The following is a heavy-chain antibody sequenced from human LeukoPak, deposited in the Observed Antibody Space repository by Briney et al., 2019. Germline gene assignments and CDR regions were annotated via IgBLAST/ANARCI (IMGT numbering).Heavy chain of an antibody. V-gene: IGHV4-59*01. CDR3: ARDGGSYHD. D-gene: IGHD1-26*01. J-gene: IGHJ4*02. CDR1: GGSISSYY. Sequence: SETLSLTCTVSGGSISSYYWSWIRQPPGKGLEWIGYIYYSGSTNYNPSLKSRVTISVDTSKNQFSPKLSSVTAADTAVYYCARDGGSYHDWGQGTLVTVSS. CDR2: IYYSGST.